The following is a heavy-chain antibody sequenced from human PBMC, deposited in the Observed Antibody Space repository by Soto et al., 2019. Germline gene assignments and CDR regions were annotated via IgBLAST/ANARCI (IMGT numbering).Heavy chain of an antibody. CDR3: TSRGYATGGYFDY. CDR2: IKTKTDKYAT. CDR1: GFTLSGSA. J-gene: IGHJ4*02. V-gene: IGHV3-73*02. D-gene: IGHD5-12*01. Sequence: EVQLVESGGGLVQPGGSLKLSCAASGFTLSGSAIHWVRQASGKGLEWVGRIKTKTDKYATAYAASVKGRFTISRDDSKNTLYLQMNSLKTEDTAVYYCTSRGYATGGYFDYWGQGTLVTVSS.